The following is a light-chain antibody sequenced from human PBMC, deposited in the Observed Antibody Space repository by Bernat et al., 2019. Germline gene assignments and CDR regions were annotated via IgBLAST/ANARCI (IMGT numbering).Light chain of an antibody. CDR2: GAS. J-gene: IGKJ4*01. Sequence: DIQMTQSPSSLSASVGDRVTITCRATQDISKYLAWFQQKPGKAPKSLIYGASTLHSGVPSRFSGSGSGTEFTLTISSLQPDDLATYYCQQYDRYPLTFGGGTKVEVK. V-gene: IGKV1-16*01. CDR1: QDISKY. CDR3: QQYDRYPLT.